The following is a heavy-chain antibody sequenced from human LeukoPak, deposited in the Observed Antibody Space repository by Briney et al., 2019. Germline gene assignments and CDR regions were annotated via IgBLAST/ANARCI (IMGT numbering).Heavy chain of an antibody. J-gene: IGHJ4*02. CDR3: AKAHVPTMIRGVVSSD. CDR1: GFTFSSYG. Sequence: PGGSLRLSCAASGFTFSSYGMYWVRQAPGKGLEWVAFIRYDGSNKYYADSVKGRFTISRDYSKDTLFLQMDSLRAEDTALYYCAKAHVPTMIRGVVSSDWGQGTLVTVSS. V-gene: IGHV3-30*02. CDR2: IRYDGSNK. D-gene: IGHD3-10*01.